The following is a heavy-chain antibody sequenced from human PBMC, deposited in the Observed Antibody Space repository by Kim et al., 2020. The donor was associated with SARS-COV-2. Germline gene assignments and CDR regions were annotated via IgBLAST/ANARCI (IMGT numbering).Heavy chain of an antibody. D-gene: IGHD5-18*01. V-gene: IGHV1-69*01. J-gene: IGHJ4*02. Sequence: KFQGRVTITADESTSTAYMELSSLRSEDTAVYYCARGRGYSYDYNGNLDYWGQGTLVTVSS. CDR3: ARGRGYSYDYNGNLDY.